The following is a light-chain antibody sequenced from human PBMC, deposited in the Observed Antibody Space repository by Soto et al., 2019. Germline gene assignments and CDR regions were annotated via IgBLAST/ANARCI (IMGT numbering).Light chain of an antibody. CDR3: SSYAASTYV. CDR1: SSDVGGYNY. CDR2: EVS. Sequence: QSVLTQPPSASGSPGQSVTISCTGTSSDVGGYNYVSWYQQHPGKAPKLIIYEVSKRPSGVPDRFSGSKSGNTASLTVSGLQTEDEADYYCSSYAASTYVSGTGTKVTVL. V-gene: IGLV2-8*01. J-gene: IGLJ1*01.